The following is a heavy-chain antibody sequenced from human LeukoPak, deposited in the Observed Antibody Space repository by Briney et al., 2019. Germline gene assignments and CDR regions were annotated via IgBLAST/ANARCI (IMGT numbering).Heavy chain of an antibody. CDR3: AREDYYGSGSYYFSPNYYYYYMDV. CDR1: GFTFSSYG. Sequence: GGSLRLSCEASGFTFSSYGMHWVRQAPGKGLEWVALIRNDGSDKYYADSVKGRFTISRDNSQNTVYLQMSSLRSEDTAVYYCAREDYYGSGSYYFSPNYYYYYMDVWGKGTTVTVSS. J-gene: IGHJ6*03. V-gene: IGHV3-30*19. D-gene: IGHD3-10*01. CDR2: IRNDGSDK.